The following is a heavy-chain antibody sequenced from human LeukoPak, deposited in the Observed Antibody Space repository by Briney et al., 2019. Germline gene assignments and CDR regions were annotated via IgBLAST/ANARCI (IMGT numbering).Heavy chain of an antibody. CDR3: AKGYDTRH. V-gene: IGHV3-30*02. Sequence: GGSLRLSCAASGFTFSTYGMHWVRQAPGKGLEWVAFIRLDGVTIYHADSVKGRFTISRDNSKNTLYLQMNSLRTEDTAMYYCAKGYDTRHWGQGTLVIVSS. CDR2: IRLDGVTI. J-gene: IGHJ1*01. D-gene: IGHD3-9*01. CDR1: GFTFSTYG.